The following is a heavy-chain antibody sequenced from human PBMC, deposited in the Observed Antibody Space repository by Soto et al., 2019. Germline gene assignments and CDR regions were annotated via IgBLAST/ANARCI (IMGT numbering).Heavy chain of an antibody. V-gene: IGHV3-33*01. CDR3: ARDGYYYGSGSYYSDYYFDY. Sequence: QVQLVESGGGVVQPGRSLRLSCAASGFTFSSYGMHWVRQAPGKGLEWVAVIWYDGSNKYYADSVKGRFTISRDNSKNTLYLQMNSLRAEDTAVYYCARDGYYYGSGSYYSDYYFDYWGQGTLVTVSS. CDR2: IWYDGSNK. D-gene: IGHD3-10*01. J-gene: IGHJ4*02. CDR1: GFTFSSYG.